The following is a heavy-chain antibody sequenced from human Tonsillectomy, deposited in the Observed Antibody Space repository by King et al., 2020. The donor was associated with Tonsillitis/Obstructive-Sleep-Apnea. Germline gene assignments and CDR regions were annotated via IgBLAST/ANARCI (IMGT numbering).Heavy chain of an antibody. D-gene: IGHD2-2*01. CDR1: GGSFSGYY. CDR3: ARGDIVVVPAALYYFDY. J-gene: IGHJ4*02. Sequence: VQLPQCGAGLLKPSETLSLTCAVYGGSFSGYYWSWIRQPPGKGLEWIGEINHSGSTNYNPSLKSRVTISVDTSKNQFSLKLSSVTAADTAVYYCARGDIVVVPAALYYFDYWGQGTLVTVSS. CDR2: INHSGST. V-gene: IGHV4-34*01.